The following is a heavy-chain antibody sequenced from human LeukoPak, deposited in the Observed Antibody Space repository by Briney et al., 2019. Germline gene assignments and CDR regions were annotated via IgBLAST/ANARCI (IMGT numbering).Heavy chain of an antibody. V-gene: IGHV4-39*07. CDR3: ARDLWFGELPLYYYGMDV. CDR2: IYYSGSI. Sequence: KPSETLSLTCTVSGGSISSSSYYWGWIRQPPGKGLEWIGSIYYSGSIYYNPSLKSRVTISVDTSKNQFSLKLSSVTAADTAVYYCARDLWFGELPLYYYGMDVWGQGTTVTVSS. J-gene: IGHJ6*02. D-gene: IGHD3-10*01. CDR1: GGSISSSSYY.